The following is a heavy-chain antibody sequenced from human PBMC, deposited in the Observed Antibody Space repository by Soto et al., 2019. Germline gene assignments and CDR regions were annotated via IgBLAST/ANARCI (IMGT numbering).Heavy chain of an antibody. D-gene: IGHD2-15*01. CDR2: IYHSGST. J-gene: IGHJ4*02. Sequence: SESLSLTCAVSGGSISSGGYSWSWIRQPPGKGLEWIGYIYHSGSTYYNPSLKSRVTISVDTSKNQFSLKLSSVTAADTAVYYCARSDCSGGSCPFDYWGQGTLVTVSS. V-gene: IGHV4-30-2*01. CDR3: ARSDCSGGSCPFDY. CDR1: GGSISSGGYS.